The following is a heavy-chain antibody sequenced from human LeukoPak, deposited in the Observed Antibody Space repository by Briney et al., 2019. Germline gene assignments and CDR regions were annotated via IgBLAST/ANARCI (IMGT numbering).Heavy chain of an antibody. J-gene: IGHJ5*02. CDR3: ARMTYSSGSGSALGFDP. D-gene: IGHD3-10*01. CDR1: GGSISSSSYY. CDR2: IYYSGST. Sequence: SETLSLTCTVSGGSISSSSYYWGWIRQPPGKGLEWIGSIYYSGSTYYKPSLKSRVTISVDTSKNQFSLKLKSVTAADTAVYYCARMTYSSGSGSALGFDPWGQGTLVTVSS. V-gene: IGHV4-39*01.